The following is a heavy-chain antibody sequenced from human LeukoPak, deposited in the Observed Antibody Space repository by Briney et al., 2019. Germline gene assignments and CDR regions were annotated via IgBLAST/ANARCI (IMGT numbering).Heavy chain of an antibody. J-gene: IGHJ4*02. V-gene: IGHV3-30*02. CDR1: GFIFSSYG. Sequence: GGSLRLSCTASGFIFSSYGMHWVRQAPGKGLEWVAFIRYDGTNKYYADSVKGRFTISRDNSKNTLYLQMNSLRAEDTAVYYCAKDRSGSYSQGLDYWGQGTLVTVSS. CDR3: AKDRSGSYSQGLDY. CDR2: IRYDGTNK. D-gene: IGHD1-26*01.